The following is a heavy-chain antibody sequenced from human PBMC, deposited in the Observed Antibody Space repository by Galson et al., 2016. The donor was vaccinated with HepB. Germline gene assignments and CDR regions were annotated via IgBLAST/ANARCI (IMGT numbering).Heavy chain of an antibody. CDR2: FDPGDGET. CDR3: ATAVGTWRQFDV. Sequence: SVKVSCKVSGYTLTELPMHWVRQGPGKGLEWMGRFDPGDGETIYAQKFQGRVTMIEDTSTDTASMELSSLRSEDTSVYYCATAVGTWRQFDVWGQGTLVTVSS. CDR1: GYTLTELP. J-gene: IGHJ4*02. D-gene: IGHD4/OR15-4a*01. V-gene: IGHV1-24*01.